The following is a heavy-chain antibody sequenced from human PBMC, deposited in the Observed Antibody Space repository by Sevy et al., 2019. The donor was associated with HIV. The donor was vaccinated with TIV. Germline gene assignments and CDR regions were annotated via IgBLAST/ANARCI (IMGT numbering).Heavy chain of an antibody. J-gene: IGHJ6*02. D-gene: IGHD5-18*01. V-gene: IGHV3-30*03. CDR2: ISYDGSNK. CDR3: ARIKVDTSLEPKVDYYYHGLDV. Sequence: GGSLRLSCAASGFTFNNFGIHWVRQAPGKGLEWVAVISYDGSNKFYADSVKGRFTISRDNSKNTLYLQIHSLRPDDTAVYYCARIKVDTSLEPKVDYYYHGLDVWGQWTTVTVSS. CDR1: GFTFNNFG.